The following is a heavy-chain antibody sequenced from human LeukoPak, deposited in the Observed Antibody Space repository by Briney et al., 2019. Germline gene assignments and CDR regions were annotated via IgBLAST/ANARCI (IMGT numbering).Heavy chain of an antibody. Sequence: GGSLRLSCAASGFTFSSYWMSWVRQAPGKGLEWVANIKQDGSEKYYVDSVKGRFTISRDNAKNSLYLQMNSLRAEDTAVYYCARVIEDWYGDHSDYWGQGTLVTVSS. J-gene: IGHJ4*02. V-gene: IGHV3-7*03. CDR1: GFTFSSYW. D-gene: IGHD4-17*01. CDR2: IKQDGSEK. CDR3: ARVIEDWYGDHSDY.